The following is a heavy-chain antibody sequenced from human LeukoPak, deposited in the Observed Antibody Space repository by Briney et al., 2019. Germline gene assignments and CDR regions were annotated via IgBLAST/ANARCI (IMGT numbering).Heavy chain of an antibody. D-gene: IGHD1-26*01. CDR3: VRDQDEDRGSTTFDR. J-gene: IGHJ4*02. CDR1: GFIFSNHA. Sequence: PGGSLRLSCEASGFIFSNHAMSWVRQAPGKGLKWVSAISARDGRTYYADSVKGRFTISRDNAKNLLYLQMNSLRAGDTAIYYCVRDQDEDRGSTTFDRWGQGTLVTVSS. CDR2: ISARDGRT. V-gene: IGHV3-23*01.